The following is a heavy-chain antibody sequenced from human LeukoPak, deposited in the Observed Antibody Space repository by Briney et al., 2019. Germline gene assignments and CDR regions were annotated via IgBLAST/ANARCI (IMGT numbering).Heavy chain of an antibody. CDR2: INPSGGST. CDR3: ARDQGMLATWGWFDP. Sequence: ASVKVSCKASGYTFTSYYMHWVRQAPGQGLEWMGIINPSGGSTSYAQKFQGRVTMTRDTSTSTVYMELSSLRSEDTAVYYCARDQGMLATWGWFDPWGQGTLVTVSS. D-gene: IGHD5-12*01. CDR1: GYTFTSYY. J-gene: IGHJ5*02. V-gene: IGHV1-46*01.